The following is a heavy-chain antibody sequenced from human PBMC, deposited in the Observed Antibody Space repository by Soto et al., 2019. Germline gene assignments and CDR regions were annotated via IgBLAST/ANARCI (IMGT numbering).Heavy chain of an antibody. Sequence: GGSLRLSCAASGFTFSSYAMSWVRQAPGKGLEWVSAISGSGGSTYYADSVKGRFTISRDNSKNTLYLQMNSLRAEDTAVYYCAKDPIDVVVVAATDALDYWGQGTLVTVSS. CDR2: ISGSGGST. V-gene: IGHV3-23*01. CDR1: GFTFSSYA. D-gene: IGHD2-15*01. CDR3: AKDPIDVVVVAATDALDY. J-gene: IGHJ4*02.